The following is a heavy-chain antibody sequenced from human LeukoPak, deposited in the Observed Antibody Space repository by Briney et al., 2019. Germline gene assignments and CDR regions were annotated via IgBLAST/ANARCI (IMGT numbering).Heavy chain of an antibody. CDR2: INPNAGDT. D-gene: IGHD1-26*01. Sequence: ASVKVSCKASGYTFTTYYLHWVRQAPGQGLEWMGIINPNAGDTGYTRKLLGRVTMTRDTSTSTVYMELSSLRYEDTAVYYCARGEGYRVGAWWYFDNWGQGTRVTVSS. CDR3: ARGEGYRVGAWWYFDN. J-gene: IGHJ4*02. V-gene: IGHV1-46*04. CDR1: GYTFTTYY.